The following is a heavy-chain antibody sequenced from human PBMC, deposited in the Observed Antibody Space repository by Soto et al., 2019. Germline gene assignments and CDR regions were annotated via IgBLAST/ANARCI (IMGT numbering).Heavy chain of an antibody. V-gene: IGHV3-30*18. J-gene: IGHJ3*02. CDR1: GFTFSSYG. CDR3: AKDYGSGSPIDAFDI. D-gene: IGHD3-10*01. Sequence: LRLSCAASGFTFSSYGMHWVRQAPGKGLEWVAVISYDGSNKYYADSVKGRFTISRDNSKNTLYLQMNSLRAEDTAVYYCAKDYGSGSPIDAFDIWGQGTMVTVSS. CDR2: ISYDGSNK.